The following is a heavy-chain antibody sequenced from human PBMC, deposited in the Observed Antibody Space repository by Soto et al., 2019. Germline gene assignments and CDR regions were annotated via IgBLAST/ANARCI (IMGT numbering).Heavy chain of an antibody. CDR3: AKDGCDRSYWYFDL. D-gene: IGHD2-21*01. Sequence: QVQLVESGGGVVQPGRSLRLSCAASGFTFSSYGMHWVRQAPGKGLEWVAVISYDGSNKYYADSVKGRFTISRDNSKNTLYLQMNSLRAEDTAVYYCAKDGCDRSYWYFDLWGRGTLVTVSS. J-gene: IGHJ2*01. CDR2: ISYDGSNK. CDR1: GFTFSSYG. V-gene: IGHV3-30*18.